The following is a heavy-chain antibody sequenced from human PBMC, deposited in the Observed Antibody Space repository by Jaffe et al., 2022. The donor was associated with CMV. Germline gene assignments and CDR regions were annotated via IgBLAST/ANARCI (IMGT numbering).Heavy chain of an antibody. Sequence: QVQLQESGPGLVKPSETLSLTCTVSGGSISSYYWSWIRQPPGKGLEWIGYIYYSGSTNYNPSLKSRVTISVDTSKNQFSLKLSSVTAADTAVYYCARRGWGYGFPPSTYYYYYYMDVWGKGTTVTVSS. CDR2: IYYSGST. CDR3: ARRGWGYGFPPSTYYYYYYMDV. V-gene: IGHV4-59*08. J-gene: IGHJ6*03. CDR1: GGSISSYY. D-gene: IGHD5-18*01.